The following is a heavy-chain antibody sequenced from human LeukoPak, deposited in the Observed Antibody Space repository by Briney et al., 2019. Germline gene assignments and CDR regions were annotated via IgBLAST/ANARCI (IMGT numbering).Heavy chain of an antibody. V-gene: IGHV1-69*13. CDR1: GDTFSSYA. CDR2: IIPIFGTA. D-gene: IGHD6-19*01. Sequence: GASVKVTCKASGDTFSSYAISWVRPAPGQGLEWMGGIIPIFGTANYAQKFQGRVTITADESTSTAYMELSSLRSEDTAVYYCARGRMAGTYVFDYWGQGTLVTVSS. CDR3: ARGRMAGTYVFDY. J-gene: IGHJ4*02.